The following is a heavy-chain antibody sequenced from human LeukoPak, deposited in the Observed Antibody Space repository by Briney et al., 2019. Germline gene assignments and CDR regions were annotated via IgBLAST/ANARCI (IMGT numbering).Heavy chain of an antibody. CDR2: IKQDGSEK. D-gene: IGHD4-17*01. CDR3: AREGLRRQGRTDFDY. CDR1: GFTFSSYW. Sequence: PGGSLRLSCAASGFTFSSYWMSWVRQAPGKGLEWVANIKQDGSEKYYVDSVKGRFTISRDNAKNSLYLQMNSLRAEDTAVYYCAREGLRRQGRTDFDYWGQGTLVTVSS. V-gene: IGHV3-7*01. J-gene: IGHJ4*02.